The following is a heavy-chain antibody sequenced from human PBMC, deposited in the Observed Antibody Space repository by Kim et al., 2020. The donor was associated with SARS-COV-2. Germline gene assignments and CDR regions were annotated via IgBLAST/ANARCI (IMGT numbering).Heavy chain of an antibody. CDR2: INWSGDST. CDR1: GFPFAKYG. Sequence: GGSLRLSCAASGFPFAKYGMMWIRQAPGKGLEWVAIINWSGDSTRYADSVEGRFTVSRDNAKSTLYLQMNSLGAEDTAFYYCARVWFDSSSWYRYGLDVWGEGTTVSVS. V-gene: IGHV3-20*04. CDR3: ARVWFDSSSWYRYGLDV. D-gene: IGHD6-13*01. J-gene: IGHJ6*01.